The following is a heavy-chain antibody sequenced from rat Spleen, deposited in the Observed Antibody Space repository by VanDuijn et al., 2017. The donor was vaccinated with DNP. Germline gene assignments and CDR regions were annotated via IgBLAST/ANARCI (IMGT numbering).Heavy chain of an antibody. J-gene: IGHJ2*01. D-gene: IGHD1-10*01. CDR1: GFIFTDYY. CDR2: ISTAGGNT. CDR3: ARQGNNFGYFDY. Sequence: EVQLVESGGGLVQPGRSLKLSCAASGFIFTDYYMAWVRQAPTKGLEWVASISTAGGNTYYRDSVKDRFTISRDYAKSSLYLQMDSLRSEDTATYYCARQGNNFGYFDYWGQGVMVTVSS. V-gene: IGHV5-25*01.